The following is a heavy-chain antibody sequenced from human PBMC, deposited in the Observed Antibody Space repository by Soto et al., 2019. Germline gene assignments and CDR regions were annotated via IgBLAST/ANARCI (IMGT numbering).Heavy chain of an antibody. J-gene: IGHJ5*02. CDR3: ARVRLDIVVVPAESWFDP. CDR2: ISAYNGNT. CDR1: GYTFTSYG. Sequence: GASVKVSCKASGYTFTSYGISWVRQAPGQGLEWMGWISAYNGNTNYAQKLQGRVTMTTDTSTSTAYMELRSLRSDDTAVYYCARVRLDIVVVPAESWFDPWGQGTLVTVSS. D-gene: IGHD2-2*03. V-gene: IGHV1-18*04.